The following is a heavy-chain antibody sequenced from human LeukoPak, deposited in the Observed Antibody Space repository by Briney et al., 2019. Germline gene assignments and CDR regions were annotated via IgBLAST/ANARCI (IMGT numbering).Heavy chain of an antibody. D-gene: IGHD3-10*01. CDR3: ARGGGYYGSGSLHYYYYGMDV. J-gene: IGHJ6*02. CDR1: GFTSSSYE. V-gene: IGHV3-48*03. Sequence: PGGSLRPSCAAAGFTSSSYEMNWVRQAPGKGLEWVSYISSSGNTIYYADSVKGRFTISRDNAKNSLYLQMNSLRAEDTAVYYCARGGGYYGSGSLHYYYYGMDVWGQGTTVTVSS. CDR2: ISSSGNTI.